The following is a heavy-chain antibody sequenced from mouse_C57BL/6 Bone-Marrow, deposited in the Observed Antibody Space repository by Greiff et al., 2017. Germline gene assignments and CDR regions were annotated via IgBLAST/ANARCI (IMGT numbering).Heavy chain of an antibody. CDR1: GYTFTSYW. CDR2: IYPGSGST. Sequence: QVQLKQPGAELVKPGASVKMSCKASGYTFTSYWITWVKQRPGQGLEWIGDIYPGSGSTNYNEKFKSKATLTVDTSSSTAYMQLSSLTSEDSAVYYCAREGFITTVVESFYFDYWGQGTTLTVSS. V-gene: IGHV1-55*01. CDR3: AREGFITTVVESFYFDY. D-gene: IGHD1-1*01. J-gene: IGHJ2*01.